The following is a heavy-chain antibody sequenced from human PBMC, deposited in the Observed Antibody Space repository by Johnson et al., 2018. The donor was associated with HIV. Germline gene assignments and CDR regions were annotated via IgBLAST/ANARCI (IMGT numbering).Heavy chain of an antibody. CDR3: ARAPSRLRYFDWSEDAFDI. D-gene: IGHD3-9*01. Sequence: VQLVESGGGLVKPGGSLRLSCAASGFIFNNAWMTWFRQAPGKGLEWVGRINSDGSSTSYADSVKGRFTISRDNAKNTLYLQMNSLRAEDTAVYYCARAPSRLRYFDWSEDAFDIWGQGTMVTVSS. CDR1: GFIFNNAW. V-gene: IGHV3-74*02. CDR2: INSDGSST. J-gene: IGHJ3*02.